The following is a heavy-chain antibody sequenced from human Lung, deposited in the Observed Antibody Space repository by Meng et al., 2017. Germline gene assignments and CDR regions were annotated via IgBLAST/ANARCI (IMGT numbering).Heavy chain of an antibody. D-gene: IGHD6-13*01. Sequence: QLVESGGGLVQPGGSVRFSCTASRFTFSSHCMRWVRQAPGKGVVWVSRINEDGSGTRYAETLQGRFSIFRDNTKSTVYLQMNSLRAEDTAVYYCVRVGMAADDDIDAWGQGTLVTVSS. V-gene: IGHV3-74*01. CDR3: VRVGMAADDDIDA. CDR1: RFTFSSHC. CDR2: INEDGSGT. J-gene: IGHJ5*02.